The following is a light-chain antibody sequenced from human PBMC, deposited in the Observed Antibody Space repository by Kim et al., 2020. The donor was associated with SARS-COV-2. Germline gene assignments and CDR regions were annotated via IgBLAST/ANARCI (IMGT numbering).Light chain of an antibody. CDR2: GAS. J-gene: IGKJ5*01. V-gene: IGKV3-20*01. CDR3: KQYGRSPIT. Sequence: DIVLTQSPGTLSLSPGERGTLSCRASQSVTSNYLAWYQQKLGQAPRLLIYGASSRATGIPDRFSGSGSGTDFTLTISRLEPEDFAVYYCKQYGRSPITFGHGERLEIK. CDR1: QSVTSNY.